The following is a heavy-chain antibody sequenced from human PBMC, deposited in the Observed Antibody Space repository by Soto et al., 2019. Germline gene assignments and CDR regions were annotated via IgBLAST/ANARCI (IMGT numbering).Heavy chain of an antibody. CDR2: MHYRAIT. J-gene: IGHJ4*02. Sequence: QVQLQESGPGLVKPSQTLSLTCNVSGGSISSGDYYWSWLRQSPGKGLEWIGYMHYRAITYYNPSLKPRVSISVDTSKNQYSLTMASLTAVDTAVYFCARAAGILYPYFVSWGQGTLVTVSS. V-gene: IGHV4-30-4*01. CDR1: GGSISSGDYY. CDR3: ARAAGILYPYFVS. D-gene: IGHD2-15*01.